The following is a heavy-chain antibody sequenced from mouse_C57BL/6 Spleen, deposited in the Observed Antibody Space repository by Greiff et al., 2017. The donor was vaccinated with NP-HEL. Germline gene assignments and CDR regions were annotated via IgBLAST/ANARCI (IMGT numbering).Heavy chain of an antibody. V-gene: IGHV1-47*01. D-gene: IGHD1-1*02. CDR1: GYTFTTYP. J-gene: IGHJ4*01. Sequence: QVQLQQSGAELVKPGASVKMSCKASGYTFTTYPIEWMKQNHGKSLEWIGNFHPYNDDTKYNEKFKGKATLTAEKSSSTVYLELSRLTSDDSAVYYCARGSYGYYAMDYWGQGTSVTVSS. CDR3: ARGSYGYYAMDY. CDR2: FHPYNDDT.